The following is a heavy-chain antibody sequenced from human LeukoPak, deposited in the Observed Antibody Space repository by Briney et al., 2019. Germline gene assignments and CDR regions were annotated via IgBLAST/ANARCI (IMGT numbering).Heavy chain of an antibody. V-gene: IGHV3-30*18. J-gene: IGHJ6*04. D-gene: IGHD3-16*01. CDR1: GFTFSTYG. CDR2: VSYDRGNK. CDR3: AKVVSYGYFGALDV. Sequence: QPGGSLRLSCAASGFTFSTYGMHWVRQAPGKGLEWVAVVSYDRGNKYYRDSVKGRFTISRDNSKNTLYLQMSSLRTEDTAVYYCAKVVSYGYFGALDVWGKGTTVTVSS.